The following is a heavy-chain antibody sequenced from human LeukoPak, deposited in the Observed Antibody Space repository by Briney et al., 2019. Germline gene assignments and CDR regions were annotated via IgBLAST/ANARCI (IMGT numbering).Heavy chain of an antibody. CDR2: ISSSATYI. Sequence: GGSLRLSCAACGFTFSSYNMIWVRQAPGKGLEWVSSISSSATYIYYTDSPKGRFTISRDNAKNSLYLQMNSLRAEDTAVYYCARANLYSSFDPGGEGTLVTVSS. J-gene: IGHJ5*02. V-gene: IGHV3-21*06. CDR3: ARANLYSSFDP. CDR1: GFTFSSYN. D-gene: IGHD3-16*01.